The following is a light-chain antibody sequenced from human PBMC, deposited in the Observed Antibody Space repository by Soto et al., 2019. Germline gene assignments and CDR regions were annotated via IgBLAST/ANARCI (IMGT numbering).Light chain of an antibody. CDR1: QSVSRN. Sequence: IVMTQSPATLSVSPGERATLSCRASQSVSRNLAWYQHKPGQAPRLLFYGASTRAAGIPARFSGGGSGTDFTLTISGLQSEDFAVYYCQQSNKWPYTFGQGTKLEIK. V-gene: IGKV3-15*01. CDR2: GAS. CDR3: QQSNKWPYT. J-gene: IGKJ2*01.